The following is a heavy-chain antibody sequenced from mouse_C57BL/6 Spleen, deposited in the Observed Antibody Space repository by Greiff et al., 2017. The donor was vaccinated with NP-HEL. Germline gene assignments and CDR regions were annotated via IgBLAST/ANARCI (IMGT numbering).Heavy chain of an antibody. V-gene: IGHV1-4*01. D-gene: IGHD1-1*01. CDR2: INPSSGYT. J-gene: IGHJ2*01. CDR1: GYTFTSYT. Sequence: VQLKESGAELARPGASVKMSCKASGYTFTSYTMHWVKQRPGQGLEWIGYINPSSGYTKYNQKFKDKATLTADKSSSTAYMQLSSLTSEDSAVYYCARDYGSSWDYWGQGTTLTVSS. CDR3: ARDYGSSWDY.